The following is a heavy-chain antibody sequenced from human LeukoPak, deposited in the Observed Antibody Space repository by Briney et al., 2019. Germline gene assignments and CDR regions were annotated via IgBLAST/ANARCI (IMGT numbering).Heavy chain of an antibody. J-gene: IGHJ4*02. CDR3: VSFYGTY. Sequence: GGSLRLSCAASGNYWMHWVRQAPGKGLVWVSHINSDGSWISYADSVKGRFTISKDNAKNTVYLQMNNLRAEDTAVYYCVSFYGTYWGRGTLVTVSS. CDR2: INSDGSWI. D-gene: IGHD2-2*01. V-gene: IGHV3-74*01. CDR1: GNYW.